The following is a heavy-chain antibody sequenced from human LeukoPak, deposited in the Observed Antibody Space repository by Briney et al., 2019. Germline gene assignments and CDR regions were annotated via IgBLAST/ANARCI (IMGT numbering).Heavy chain of an antibody. Sequence: PSETLSLTCTVSGGSISSGSYYWSWIRQPAGKGLEWIGRIYTSGSTNYNPSLKSRVTISVDTSKNQFSLKLSSVTAADTAVYYCARVNPYCSGGSCSYYFDYWGQGTLLTVSS. CDR3: ARVNPYCSGGSCSYYFDY. CDR1: GGSISSGSYY. J-gene: IGHJ4*02. V-gene: IGHV4-61*02. D-gene: IGHD2-15*01. CDR2: IYTSGST.